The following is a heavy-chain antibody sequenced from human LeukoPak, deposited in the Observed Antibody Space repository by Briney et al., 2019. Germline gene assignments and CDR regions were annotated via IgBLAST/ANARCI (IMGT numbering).Heavy chain of an antibody. D-gene: IGHD3-3*01. CDR3: ARFFGGARPGSLYEY. CDR2: IKQDGSEK. J-gene: IGHJ4*02. CDR1: GFTFSSYW. V-gene: IGHV3-7*01. Sequence: GGSLRLSCAASGFTFSSYWMSWVRQAPGKGLEWVANIKQDGSEKYYVDSVKGRFTISRDNAKNSLYLQMNSLRAEDTAVYYCARFFGGARPGSLYEYWGQGTLVTVSS.